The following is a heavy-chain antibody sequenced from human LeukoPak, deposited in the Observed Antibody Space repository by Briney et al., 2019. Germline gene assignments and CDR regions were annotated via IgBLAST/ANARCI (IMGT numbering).Heavy chain of an antibody. CDR1: GFTFSSYD. J-gene: IGHJ4*02. D-gene: IGHD3-22*01. Sequence: GGSLRLSCAASGFTFSSYDMHWVRQATGKGLGWVSAIGTAGDTYYPGSVKGRFTISRENAKNSLYLQMNSLRAGDTAVYYCARAKREYYYDSSGYYPYYFDYWGQGTLVTVS. CDR3: ARAKREYYYDSSGYYPYYFDY. CDR2: IGTAGDT. V-gene: IGHV3-13*01.